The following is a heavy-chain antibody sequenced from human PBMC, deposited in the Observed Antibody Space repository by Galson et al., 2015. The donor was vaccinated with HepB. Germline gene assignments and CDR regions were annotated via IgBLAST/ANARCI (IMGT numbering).Heavy chain of an antibody. J-gene: IGHJ4*02. D-gene: IGHD3-22*01. CDR3: AKVPPPGGYDSSGYFEFDY. CDR1: GFTFSSHG. CDR2: MRYDGSNK. Sequence: SLRLSCAASGFTFSSHGMHWVRQAPGKGLEWVAFMRYDGSNKYYADSVKGRFTISRDNSKNTLYLQMNSLRAEDTAVYYCAKVPPPGGYDSSGYFEFDYWGQGTLVTVSS. V-gene: IGHV3-30*02.